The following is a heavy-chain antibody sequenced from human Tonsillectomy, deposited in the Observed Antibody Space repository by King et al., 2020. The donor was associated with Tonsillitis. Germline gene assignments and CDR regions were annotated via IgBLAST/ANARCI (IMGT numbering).Heavy chain of an antibody. J-gene: IGHJ4*02. D-gene: IGHD3-3*01. CDR2: IYHSGST. CDR1: GGSISSSNW. Sequence: QLQESGPGLVKPSGTLSLTCAVSGGSISSSNWWSWVRQPPGKGLEWIGEIYHSGSTNYNPSLKSRVTISVDKSKNQFSLKLSSVTAADTAVYYCARRRYDFWSGYSDSVDYWGQGTLVTVSS. CDR3: ARRRYDFWSGYSDSVDY. V-gene: IGHV4-4*02.